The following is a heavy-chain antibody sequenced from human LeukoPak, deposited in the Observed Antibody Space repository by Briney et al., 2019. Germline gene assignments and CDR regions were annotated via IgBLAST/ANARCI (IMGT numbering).Heavy chain of an antibody. V-gene: IGHV4-31*03. CDR3: ARDENWSYYQI. CDR2: IYYSGST. J-gene: IGHJ3*02. Sequence: SQTLSLTCTVSGGSISSGGYYWSWIRQHPGKGLEWIGYIYYSGSTCYNPSLKSRVTISVDTSKNQFSLKLSSVTAADTAVYYCARDENWSYYQIWGQGTMVTVSS. CDR1: GGSISSGGYY. D-gene: IGHD3-10*01.